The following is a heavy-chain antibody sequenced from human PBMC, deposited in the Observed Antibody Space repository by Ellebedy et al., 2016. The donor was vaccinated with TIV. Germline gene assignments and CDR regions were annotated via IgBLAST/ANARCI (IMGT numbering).Heavy chain of an antibody. CDR1: GLTFSSFA. CDR2: ISDDGSNK. Sequence: GGSLRLSXAASGLTFSSFAIHWVRQAPGKGLEWVAVISDDGSNKYYIDSAKGRFTISRDNSKNTLYLQMNSLRAEDTAVYYCAKIRAQWEPLDYWGQGTLVTVSS. D-gene: IGHD1-26*01. CDR3: AKIRAQWEPLDY. J-gene: IGHJ4*02. V-gene: IGHV3-30*18.